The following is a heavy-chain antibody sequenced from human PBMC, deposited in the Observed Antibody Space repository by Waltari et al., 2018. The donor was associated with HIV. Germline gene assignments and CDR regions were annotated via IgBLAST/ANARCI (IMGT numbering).Heavy chain of an antibody. Sequence: EVQLVESGGGLVQPGGSLRLSCAASGFTFSSSWMPWVRQAPGKGLVWVSRINSDGSSTSYADSVKGRFTISRDNAKNTLYLQMNSLRAEDTAVYYCARDGTYYYDSSGYSPGDYWGQGTLVTVSS. CDR2: INSDGSST. D-gene: IGHD3-22*01. V-gene: IGHV3-74*01. CDR1: GFTFSSSW. J-gene: IGHJ4*02. CDR3: ARDGTYYYDSSGYSPGDY.